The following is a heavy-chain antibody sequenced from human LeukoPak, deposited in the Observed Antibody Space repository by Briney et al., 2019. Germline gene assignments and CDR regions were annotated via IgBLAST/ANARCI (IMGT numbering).Heavy chain of an antibody. Sequence: ASVKVSCKPSGYTFTDYYMHWVRQAPGQGLEWMGWINPNSVDTNYAQKFQGRVTMTRDTSISTAYMELSRLGSDDTAVYYCARDSRPIVGPPGGYWFDPWGQGTLVTVSS. J-gene: IGHJ5*02. D-gene: IGHD1-26*01. CDR1: GYTFTDYY. CDR2: INPNSVDT. CDR3: ARDSRPIVGPPGGYWFDP. V-gene: IGHV1-2*02.